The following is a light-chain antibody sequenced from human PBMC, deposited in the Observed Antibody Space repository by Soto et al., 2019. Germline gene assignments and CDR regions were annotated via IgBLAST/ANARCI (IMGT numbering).Light chain of an antibody. CDR3: AAWDARLNGVV. Sequence: QSVLTQPPSTSGTHGHRVTISCSGSGSNIGTNTVNWYQQVPGTAPKLLIYSNDQRPSGVPDRFSGSKSGTSVSLAISGLQSEDEADYFCAAWDARLNGVVFGGGTKLTVL. J-gene: IGLJ3*02. CDR2: SND. CDR1: GSNIGTNT. V-gene: IGLV1-44*01.